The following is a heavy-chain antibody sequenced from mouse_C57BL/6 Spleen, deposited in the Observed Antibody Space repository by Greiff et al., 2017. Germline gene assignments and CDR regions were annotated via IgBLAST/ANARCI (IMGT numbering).Heavy chain of an antibody. V-gene: IGHV1-72*01. CDR1: GYTFTSYW. J-gene: IGHJ2*01. Sequence: QVQLQQSGAELVKPGASVKLSCKASGYTFTSYWMHWVKQRPGRGLEWIGRIDPNSGGTKNNEKFKSKATLTVDKPSSTAYMQLSSLTSEDSAVYYCAIYYGSSPYYFDYWGQGTTLTVSS. D-gene: IGHD1-1*01. CDR2: IDPNSGGT. CDR3: AIYYGSSPYYFDY.